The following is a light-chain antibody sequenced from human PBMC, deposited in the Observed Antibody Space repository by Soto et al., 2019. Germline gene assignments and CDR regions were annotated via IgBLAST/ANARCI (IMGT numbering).Light chain of an antibody. J-gene: IGKJ1*01. Sequence: DIQMTQSPSSLSASVGDRVTITCRASQGISNSLAWYQQRPGRVPKLLIYAASTLQSGVPSRFSGSESGTDFTLTISSLQPEDVATYYCQEYNSAPWTFGQGTKVDIK. CDR1: QGISNS. CDR2: AAS. CDR3: QEYNSAPWT. V-gene: IGKV1-27*01.